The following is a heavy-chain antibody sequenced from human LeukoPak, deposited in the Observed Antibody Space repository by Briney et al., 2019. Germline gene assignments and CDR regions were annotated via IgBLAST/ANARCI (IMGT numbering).Heavy chain of an antibody. Sequence: GGSLRLSCAASGFTFSDYYMSWIRQAPGKGLEWVSYISSSGSTIYYADSVKGRFTISRDNAKNSLYLQMNSLRAEDTAVYYCARGAAYCSGDCYATFDYWGQGTLVTLSS. D-gene: IGHD2-21*02. CDR1: GFTFSDYY. CDR2: ISSSGSTI. CDR3: ARGAAYCSGDCYATFDY. J-gene: IGHJ4*02. V-gene: IGHV3-11*01.